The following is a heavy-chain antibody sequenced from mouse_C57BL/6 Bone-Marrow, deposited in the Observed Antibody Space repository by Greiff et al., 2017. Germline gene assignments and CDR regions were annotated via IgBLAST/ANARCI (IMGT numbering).Heavy chain of an antibody. Sequence: EVQLVESGPVLVKPGASVKMSCKASGYTFTDYYMNWVKQSHGKSLEWIGVINPYNGGTSYNQKFKGKATLTVDKSSSTAYMELNSLTSEDSAVYYCASQYYGSSWGQGTTLTVSS. J-gene: IGHJ2*01. D-gene: IGHD1-1*01. V-gene: IGHV1-19*01. CDR2: INPYNGGT. CDR1: GYTFTDYY. CDR3: ASQYYGSS.